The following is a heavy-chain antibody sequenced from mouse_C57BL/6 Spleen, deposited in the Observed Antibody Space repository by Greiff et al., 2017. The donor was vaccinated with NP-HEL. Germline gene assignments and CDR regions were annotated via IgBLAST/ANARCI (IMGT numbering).Heavy chain of an antibody. CDR2: IYPGDGDT. CDR3: ARGSSNYVGY. J-gene: IGHJ2*01. D-gene: IGHD1-1*01. CDR1: GYAFSSYW. V-gene: IGHV1-80*01. Sequence: VKLVESGAELVKPGASVKISCKASGYAFSSYWMNWVKQRPGKGLEWIGQIYPGDGDTNYNGKFKGKATLTADKSSSTAYMQLSSLTSEDSAVYFCARGSSNYVGYWGQGTTLTVSS.